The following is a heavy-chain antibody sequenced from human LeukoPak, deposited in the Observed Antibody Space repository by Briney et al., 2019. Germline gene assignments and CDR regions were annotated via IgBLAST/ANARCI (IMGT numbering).Heavy chain of an antibody. J-gene: IGHJ5*02. Sequence: SETLSLTCGVYGGSFSGYYWSWIRQPPGKGLEWMGEINHSGSTNYNPSLKSRVTISVATSKNQFSLKLSSVTAADTAVYYCARGPQVLLWFGGNWFDPWGQGTLVTVSS. D-gene: IGHD3-10*01. V-gene: IGHV4-34*01. CDR1: GGSFSGYY. CDR2: INHSGST. CDR3: ARGPQVLLWFGGNWFDP.